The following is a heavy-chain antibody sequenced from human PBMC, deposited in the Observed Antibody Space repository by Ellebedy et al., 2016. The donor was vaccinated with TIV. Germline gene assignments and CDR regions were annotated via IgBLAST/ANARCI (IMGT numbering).Heavy chain of an antibody. CDR1: GFTFSSYW. Sequence: GESLKISXAASGFTFSSYWMSWVRQAPGKGLEWVANIKQDGSEKYYVDSVKGRFTISRDNAKNSLYLQMNRLRVEDTAVYYCARRNWNDGGAFDYWGQGALVTVSS. CDR3: ARRNWNDGGAFDY. V-gene: IGHV3-7*01. J-gene: IGHJ4*02. CDR2: IKQDGSEK. D-gene: IGHD1-1*01.